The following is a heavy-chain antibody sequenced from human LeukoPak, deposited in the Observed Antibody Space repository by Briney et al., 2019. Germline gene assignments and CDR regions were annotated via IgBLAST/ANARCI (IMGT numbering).Heavy chain of an antibody. D-gene: IGHD3-9*01. CDR1: GGSISSSPYY. J-gene: IGHJ4*02. CDR3: APGSPSTGYYHY. Sequence: KPSETLSLTCTVSGGSISSSPYYWAWIRQPPGKGLEWIASIYYSGSTYYSPSVKSRVTISVDTTKNQFSLKMTSVTAADTAVYYCAPGSPSTGYYHYWGQGTLVTVSS. V-gene: IGHV4-39*01. CDR2: IYYSGST.